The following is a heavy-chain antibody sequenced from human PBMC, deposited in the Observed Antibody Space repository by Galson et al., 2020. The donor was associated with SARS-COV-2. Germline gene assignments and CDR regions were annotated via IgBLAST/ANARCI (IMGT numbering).Heavy chain of an antibody. J-gene: IGHJ4*02. Sequence: SETLSLTCTVSGGYISSSSYYWGWIRQPPGKGLEWIGSIYYSGSTYYNPSLKSRVTISVDTSKNQFSLKLSSVTAADTAVYYCASDYYDSTMFDYWGQGTLVTVSS. CDR1: GGYISSSSYY. V-gene: IGHV4-39*07. CDR3: ASDYYDSTMFDY. D-gene: IGHD3-22*01. CDR2: IYYSGST.